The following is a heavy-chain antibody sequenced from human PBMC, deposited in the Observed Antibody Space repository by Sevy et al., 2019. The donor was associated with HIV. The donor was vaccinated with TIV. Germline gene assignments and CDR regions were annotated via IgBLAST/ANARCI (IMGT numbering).Heavy chain of an antibody. CDR2: IWNDGSNK. V-gene: IGHV3-33*01. J-gene: IGHJ4*02. D-gene: IGHD3-22*01. Sequence: GGSLRLSCAASGFTFSNYGMHWVRQAPGEGLEWVAVIWNDGSNKYYADSVKGRFTISRDNSKNTLYLQMNSLGVEDTAVYFCARGGDFNDRSAKGDFDYWGQGTLVTVSS. CDR3: ARGGDFNDRSAKGDFDY. CDR1: GFTFSNYG.